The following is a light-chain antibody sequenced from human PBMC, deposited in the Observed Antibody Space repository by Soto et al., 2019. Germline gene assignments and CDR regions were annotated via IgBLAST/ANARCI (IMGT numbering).Light chain of an antibody. Sequence: EIVLTPSPGTLSLSPGERAILSCRASQSVSSSLAWYQQTPGQAPRLLIYDASNRATGIPARFSGSGSGTDFTLTVSNLESEDFAVYYCQQCSNWPLTFGGGTKVDIK. CDR2: DAS. V-gene: IGKV3-11*01. J-gene: IGKJ4*01. CDR1: QSVSSS. CDR3: QQCSNWPLT.